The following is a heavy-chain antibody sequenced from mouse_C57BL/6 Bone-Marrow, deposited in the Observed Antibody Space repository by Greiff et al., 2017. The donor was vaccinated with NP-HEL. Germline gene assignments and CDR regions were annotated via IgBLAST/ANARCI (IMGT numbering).Heavy chain of an antibody. J-gene: IGHJ3*01. Sequence: QVQLKQPGAELVRPGSSVKLSCKASGYTFTSYWMDWVKQRPGQGLEWIGKIYPPDSETHYNQKFKDKATLTVDKSSSTAYMQLSSLTSEDSAVYYCARSSYGNYAYWGQGTLVTVSA. CDR3: ARSSYGNYAY. CDR1: GYTFTSYW. CDR2: IYPPDSET. D-gene: IGHD2-10*01. V-gene: IGHV1-61*01.